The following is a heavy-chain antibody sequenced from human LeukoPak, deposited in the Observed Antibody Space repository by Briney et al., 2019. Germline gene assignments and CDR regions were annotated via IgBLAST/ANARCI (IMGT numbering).Heavy chain of an antibody. V-gene: IGHV3-7*02. Sequence: GGSLRLSCAASGFTFSSYWMSWVRQAPGKGLEWVADIKHDGSEKYYVDSLKGRFTISRDNAQNSLHLQMNSLRSEDTAVYYCAKHSSSGFYAEYFQHWGQGTLVTVSS. CDR1: GFTFSSYW. CDR3: AKHSSSGFYAEYFQH. J-gene: IGHJ1*01. D-gene: IGHD3-22*01. CDR2: IKHDGSEK.